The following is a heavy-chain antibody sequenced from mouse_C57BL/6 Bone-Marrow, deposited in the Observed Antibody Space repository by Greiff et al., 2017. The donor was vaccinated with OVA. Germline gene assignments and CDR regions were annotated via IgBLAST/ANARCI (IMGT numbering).Heavy chain of an antibody. J-gene: IGHJ4*01. D-gene: IGHD2-4*01. CDR1: GFSLTSYG. CDR2: IWSGGST. Sequence: QVQLKESGPGLVQPSQSLSITCTVSGFSLTSYGVHWVRQSPGKGLEWLGVIWSGGSTDYNAAFISRLSISKDNSKSQVFFKMNSLQADDTAIYYCAGLHDYDARGYAMDYWGQGTSVTVSS. V-gene: IGHV2-2*01. CDR3: AGLHDYDARGYAMDY.